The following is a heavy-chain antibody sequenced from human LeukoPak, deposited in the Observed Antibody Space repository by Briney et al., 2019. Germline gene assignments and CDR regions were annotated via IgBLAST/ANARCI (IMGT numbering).Heavy chain of an antibody. V-gene: IGHV1-18*04. CDR1: GYTFTSYY. D-gene: IGHD3-10*01. Sequence: ASVKVSCKASGYTFTSYYMHWVRQAPGQGLEWMGWISAYNGNTNYAQKLQGRVTMTTDTSTSTAYMGLRSLRSDDTAVYYCARAVLWSPRFGPWGQGTLVTVSS. CDR2: ISAYNGNT. J-gene: IGHJ5*02. CDR3: ARAVLWSPRFGP.